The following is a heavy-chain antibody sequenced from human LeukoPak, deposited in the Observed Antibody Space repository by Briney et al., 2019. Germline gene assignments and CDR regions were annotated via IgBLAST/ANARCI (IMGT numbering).Heavy chain of an antibody. D-gene: IGHD3-10*01. J-gene: IGHJ4*02. V-gene: IGHV5-51*01. CDR2: IYAGDSDT. Sequence: GESLKISCKGSGYRFSNSWIAWVRQMPGKGLEWMGVIYAGDSDTRYSPSFQGQVAISADKSISTAYLQWSSLKASDTAIYYCARHTISDYWGQGTQVTVSS. CDR1: GYRFSNSW. CDR3: ARHTISDY.